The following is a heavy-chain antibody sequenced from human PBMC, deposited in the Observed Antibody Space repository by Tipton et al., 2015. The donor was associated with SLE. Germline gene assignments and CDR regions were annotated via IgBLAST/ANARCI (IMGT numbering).Heavy chain of an antibody. J-gene: IGHJ4*02. CDR2: IYTSGST. V-gene: IGHV4-61*02. CDR1: VGSISSGGYY. D-gene: IGHD4-11*01. CDR3: AKHKTLYNDYNHFDN. Sequence: TLSLTCTVSVGSISSGGYYWSWIRQPAGKGLEWIGRIYTSGSTNYNPSLKSRVTISFDTSKNHFSLKLSSVTAADTAIYYCAKHKTLYNDYNHFDNWGQGTLVTVSS.